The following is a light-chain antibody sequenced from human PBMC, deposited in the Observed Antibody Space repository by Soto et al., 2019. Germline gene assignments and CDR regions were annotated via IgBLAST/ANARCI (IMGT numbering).Light chain of an antibody. CDR1: SSDVGGYNY. CDR3: CSYAGSYWV. Sequence: QSVLTQPRPVSGSPGQSVTISCPGTSSDVGGYNYVSWYQQHPGKAPKLMIYDVSKRPSGVPDRFSGSKSGNTASLTISGLQAEDEADYYCCSYAGSYWVFGGGTKVTVL. CDR2: DVS. J-gene: IGLJ2*01. V-gene: IGLV2-11*01.